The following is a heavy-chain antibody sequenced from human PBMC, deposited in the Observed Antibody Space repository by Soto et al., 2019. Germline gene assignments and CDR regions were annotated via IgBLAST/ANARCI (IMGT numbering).Heavy chain of an antibody. J-gene: IGHJ4*02. V-gene: IGHV3-30*18. D-gene: IGHD2-15*01. CDR2: ISYDGSNK. CDR3: AKEILEYCSGGSCYYFDY. Sequence: GGSLRLSCAASGFTFSSYGMHWVRQAPGKGLEWVAVISYDGSNKYYADSVKGRFTISRDNSKNTLYLQMNSLRAEDTAVYYCAKEILEYCSGGSCYYFDYWGQGTLVTVSS. CDR1: GFTFSSYG.